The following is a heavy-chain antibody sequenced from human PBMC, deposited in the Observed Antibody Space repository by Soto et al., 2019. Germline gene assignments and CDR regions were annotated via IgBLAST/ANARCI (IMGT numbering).Heavy chain of an antibody. Sequence: SETLSLTCTVSGGSISSGGYYWSWIRQHPGKGLEWIGYIYYSGSTYYNPSLKSRVTISVDTSKNQFSLKLSSVTAADTAVYYCARVKDTMVRGVIIYYFDYWGQGTLVTVSS. D-gene: IGHD3-10*01. CDR2: IYYSGST. V-gene: IGHV4-31*03. J-gene: IGHJ4*02. CDR3: ARVKDTMVRGVIIYYFDY. CDR1: GGSISSGGYY.